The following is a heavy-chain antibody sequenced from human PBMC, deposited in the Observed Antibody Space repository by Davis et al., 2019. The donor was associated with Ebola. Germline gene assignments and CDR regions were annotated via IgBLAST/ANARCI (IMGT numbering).Heavy chain of an antibody. CDR3: ARVEAEFSSVYYYGMDV. CDR2: IYTSGAT. Sequence: GESLKISCAASDFTVSNNYMNWVRQAPGKGLEWVSVIYTSGATYYADSVKGRFTISRDNSKNTLYLQMNSLRPEDTAVYYCARVEAEFSSVYYYGMDVWGQGTTVSVSS. J-gene: IGHJ6*02. CDR1: DFTVSNNY. V-gene: IGHV3-66*03. D-gene: IGHD3-10*01.